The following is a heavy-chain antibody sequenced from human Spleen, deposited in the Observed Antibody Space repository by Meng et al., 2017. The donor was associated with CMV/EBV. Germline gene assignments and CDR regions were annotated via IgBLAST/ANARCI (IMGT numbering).Heavy chain of an antibody. Sequence: TFGVSWVRQAPGQGLAFMGWISDYNGNTNYAQKFQGRVSMTTDSSTNTAFLEVRGLRSGDTAVYYCARGGMMWRSGVVVEPATAFDFWGQGTLVTVSS. J-gene: IGHJ4*02. CDR1: TFG. CDR3: ARGGMMWRSGVVVEPATAFDF. CDR2: ISDYNGNT. D-gene: IGHD3-16*02. V-gene: IGHV1-18*01.